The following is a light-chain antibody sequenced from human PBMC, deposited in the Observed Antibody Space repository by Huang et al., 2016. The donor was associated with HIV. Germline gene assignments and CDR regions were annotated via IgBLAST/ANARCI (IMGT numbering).Light chain of an antibody. CDR2: GAS. V-gene: IGKV1-9*01. CDR1: EGIGNY. Sequence: IPLTQSPSSLSASVGDRVTITCRASEGIGNYLAWYQQKPGKAPKLLVYGASTLQNGVPSRFSGTGSGPHFTLTISSLQPEDFATCYCQQLSTYPRTFGQGTKVEIK. CDR3: QQLSTYPRT. J-gene: IGKJ1*01.